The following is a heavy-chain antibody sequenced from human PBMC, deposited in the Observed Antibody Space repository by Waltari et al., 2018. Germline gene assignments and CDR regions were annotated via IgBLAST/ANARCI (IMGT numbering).Heavy chain of an antibody. CDR3: AKDGDYGGNWFDP. Sequence: EVQLLESGGGLVQPGGSLRLSCAASGFTFSSYAMRLVRQAPGKGLEWVSAISGSGGSTYYADSVKGRFTISRDNSKNTLYLQMNSLRAEDTAVYYCAKDGDYGGNWFDPWGQGTLVTVSS. CDR1: GFTFSSYA. CDR2: ISGSGGST. V-gene: IGHV3-23*01. D-gene: IGHD4-17*01. J-gene: IGHJ5*02.